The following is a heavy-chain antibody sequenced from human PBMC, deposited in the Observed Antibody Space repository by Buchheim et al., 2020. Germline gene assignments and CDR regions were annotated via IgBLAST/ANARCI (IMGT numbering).Heavy chain of an antibody. V-gene: IGHV3-7*01. CDR2: IKQDGSEK. D-gene: IGHD5-18*01. CDR3: ARDRVDSYGPYYYYYGMDV. Sequence: EVQLVESGGGLVQPGGSMRLSCAASGFTFSSYWMSWVRQAPGKGLEWVANIKQDGSEKYYVDSVKGRFTISRDNAKNSLYLQMNSLRAEDTAVYYCARDRVDSYGPYYYYYGMDVWGKGTT. CDR1: GFTFSSYW. J-gene: IGHJ6*04.